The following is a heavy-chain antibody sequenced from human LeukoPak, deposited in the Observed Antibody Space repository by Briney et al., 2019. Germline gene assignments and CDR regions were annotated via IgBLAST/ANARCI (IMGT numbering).Heavy chain of an antibody. CDR2: IKLDGSEK. D-gene: IGHD3-3*01. CDR1: GFTFGKYW. CDR3: ARDQYDTWSRRGNFDS. J-gene: IGHJ4*02. Sequence: GESLKISCVASGFTFGKYWMSWVRQAPGKGLEWVANIKLDGSEKNYVDSVKGRFTISRDNTKNSLYLQMNSLRAEDTAVFYCARDQYDTWSRRGNFDSWGQGTLVIVSS. V-gene: IGHV3-7*03.